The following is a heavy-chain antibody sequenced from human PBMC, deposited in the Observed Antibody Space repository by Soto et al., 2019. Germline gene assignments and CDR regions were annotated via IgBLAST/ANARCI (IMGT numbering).Heavy chain of an antibody. CDR1: GYTFTSYG. D-gene: IGHD6-19*01. J-gene: IGHJ4*02. Sequence: ASVKVSCKASGYTFTSYGISWVRQAPGQGLEWMGWISAYNGNTNYAQKLQGRVTMTTDTSTSTAYMELRSLRSDDTAVYYCARDLSGIAVAGPGADWGQGTLVTVSS. CDR3: ARDLSGIAVAGPGAD. V-gene: IGHV1-18*01. CDR2: ISAYNGNT.